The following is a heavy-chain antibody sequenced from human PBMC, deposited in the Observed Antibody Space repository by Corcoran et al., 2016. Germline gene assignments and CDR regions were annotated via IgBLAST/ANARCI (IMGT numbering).Heavy chain of an antibody. CDR3: SRHDGNLLGYCSSTSCYTFDY. J-gene: IGHJ4*02. D-gene: IGHD2-2*02. Sequence: QLQLQESGPGLVKPSETLSLTCTVSGGSISSSSYYWGWIRQPPGKGLEWIGSIYYSGSTYYNPSLKSSVTISVDTSKNQFSLKLSAVTAADTVVYYCSRHDGNLLGYCSSTSCYTFDYWGQGTLVTVSS. CDR1: GGSISSSSYY. CDR2: IYYSGST. V-gene: IGHV4-39*01.